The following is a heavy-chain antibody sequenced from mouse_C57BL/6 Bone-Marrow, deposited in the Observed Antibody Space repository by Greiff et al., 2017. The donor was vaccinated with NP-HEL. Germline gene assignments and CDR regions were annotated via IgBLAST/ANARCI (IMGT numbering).Heavy chain of an antibody. CDR2: IDPETGGT. D-gene: IGHD1-1*01. CDR1: GYTFTDYE. CDR3: TRSRYYGSSPWFAY. J-gene: IGHJ3*01. Sequence: VKLMESGAELVRPGASVTLSCKASGYTFTDYEMHWVKQTPVHGLEWIGAIDPETGGTAYNQKFKGKAILTADKSSSTAYIELRSLTSEDSAVYYCTRSRYYGSSPWFAYWGQGTLVTVSA. V-gene: IGHV1-15*01.